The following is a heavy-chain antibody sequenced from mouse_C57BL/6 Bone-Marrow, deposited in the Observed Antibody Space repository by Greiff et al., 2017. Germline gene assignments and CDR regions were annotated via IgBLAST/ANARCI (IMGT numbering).Heavy chain of an antibody. CDR1: GYTFTDYY. CDR2: INPNNGGT. CDR3: ARDGKGEAMDY. D-gene: IGHD2-1*01. J-gene: IGHJ4*01. V-gene: IGHV1-26*01. Sequence: VQLQQSGPELVKPGASVKISCKASGYTFTDYYMNWVKQSHGKSLEWIGDINPNNGGTSYNQKFKGKATLTVDKSSSTAYMELRSLTSEDSAVYYCARDGKGEAMDYWGQGNSVTVSS.